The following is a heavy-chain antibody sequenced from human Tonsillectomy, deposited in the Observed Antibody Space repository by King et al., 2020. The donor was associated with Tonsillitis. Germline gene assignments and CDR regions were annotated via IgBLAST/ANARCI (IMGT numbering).Heavy chain of an antibody. Sequence: VQLVQSGGGVVQPGGSLRLSCAASGFTFTSYDMHWVRQAPGKGLEWVAFIRYDGSNKYYADSVKGRFTISRDNSKNTLHLQMNSLRAEDTAVYYCAKEGCSSGSFFGFYYIMDVWGQGTTVTVSS. CDR2: IRYDGSNK. J-gene: IGHJ6*02. V-gene: IGHV3-30*02. CDR3: AKEGCSSGSFFGFYYIMDV. D-gene: IGHD2-15*01. CDR1: GFTFTSYD.